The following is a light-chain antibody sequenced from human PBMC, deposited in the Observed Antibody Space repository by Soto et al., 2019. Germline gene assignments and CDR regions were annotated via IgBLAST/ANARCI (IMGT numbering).Light chain of an antibody. CDR2: EVS. CDR3: SSYTSSSTPFV. J-gene: IGLJ1*01. Sequence: QSALTQPASVSGSPGQSITISCTGTSSDVGGYNYVSWYQQHPGKAPNLMIYEVSNRPSGVSNRFSGSKSGNTASLTISGLQAEDAADYYCSSYTSSSTPFVFGTGTKLTVL. V-gene: IGLV2-14*01. CDR1: SSDVGGYNY.